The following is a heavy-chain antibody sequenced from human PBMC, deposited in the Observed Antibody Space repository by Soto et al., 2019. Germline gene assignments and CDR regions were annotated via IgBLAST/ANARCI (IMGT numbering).Heavy chain of an antibody. J-gene: IGHJ4*02. CDR3: ARDSSHDYRNYDDY. Sequence: ASVKVSCKASGGTFSSYTISWVRQAPGQGLEWMGRIIPILGIANYAQKFQGRVTITADKSTSTAYMELSSLRSEDTVVYYCARDSSHDYRNYDDYWGQGTLVTVSS. CDR1: GGTFSSYT. V-gene: IGHV1-69*02. D-gene: IGHD4-4*01. CDR2: IIPILGIA.